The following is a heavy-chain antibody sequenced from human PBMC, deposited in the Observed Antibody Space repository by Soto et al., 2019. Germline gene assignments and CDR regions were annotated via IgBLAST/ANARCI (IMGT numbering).Heavy chain of an antibody. V-gene: IGHV4-30-2*01. J-gene: IGHJ5*02. Sequence: LSLTCAVSGDSISSGGYSWSWIRQPPGKGLEWIGYIYQSGSTYYKSSLKSRVTMSVDRSKNQFSLKLSSVTAADTAVYYCARGLITFGGVVATDWFDPWGQGTLVTVS. CDR1: GDSISSGGYS. CDR2: IYQSGST. D-gene: IGHD3-16*02. CDR3: ARGLITFGGVVATDWFDP.